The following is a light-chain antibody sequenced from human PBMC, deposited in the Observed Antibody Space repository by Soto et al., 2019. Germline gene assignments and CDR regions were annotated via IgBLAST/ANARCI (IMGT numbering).Light chain of an antibody. CDR1: TSNIGAPYD. J-gene: IGLJ1*01. CDR2: GDN. CDR3: QSYDISLHNYV. Sequence: QSVLTQPPSVSGAPGQRVSISCTGSTSNIGAPYDVHWYQHLTGTAPKLLIYGDNNRPSGVPDRFSGSKSGTSASLAITLLQAEDEADYYCQSYDISLHNYVFGTGTKVTVL. V-gene: IGLV1-40*01.